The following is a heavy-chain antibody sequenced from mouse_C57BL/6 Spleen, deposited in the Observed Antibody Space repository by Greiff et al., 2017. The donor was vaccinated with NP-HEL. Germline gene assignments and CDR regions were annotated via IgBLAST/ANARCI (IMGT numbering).Heavy chain of an antibody. V-gene: IGHV1-80*01. J-gene: IGHJ2*01. Sequence: QVQLKESGAELVKPGASVKISCKASGYAFSSYWMNWVKQRPGKGLEWIGQIYPGDGDTNYNGKFKGKATLTADKSSSTAYMQLSSLTSEDSAVYFCASPSYGSSYGYFDYWGQGTTLTVSS. CDR1: GYAFSSYW. CDR2: IYPGDGDT. D-gene: IGHD1-1*01. CDR3: ASPSYGSSYGYFDY.